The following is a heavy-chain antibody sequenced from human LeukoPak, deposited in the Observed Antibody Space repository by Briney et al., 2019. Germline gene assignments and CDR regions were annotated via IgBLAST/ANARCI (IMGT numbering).Heavy chain of an antibody. J-gene: IGHJ6*02. D-gene: IGHD6-13*01. Sequence: PSETLSLTCAVYGGSFSGYYWSWLRQPPGKGLEWIGEINHSGSTNYNPSLKSRVTISVDTSKNQFSLKLSSVTAADTAVYYCARAPAAAAVDVWGQGTTVTVSS. CDR2: INHSGST. CDR1: GGSFSGYY. CDR3: ARAPAAAAVDV. V-gene: IGHV4-34*01.